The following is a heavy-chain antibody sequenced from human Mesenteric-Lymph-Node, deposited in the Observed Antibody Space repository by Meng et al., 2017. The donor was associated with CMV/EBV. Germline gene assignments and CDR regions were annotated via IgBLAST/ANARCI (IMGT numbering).Heavy chain of an antibody. D-gene: IGHD2/OR15-2a*01. J-gene: IGHJ4*02. V-gene: IGHV4-61*08. CDR1: GVSVTSGAYH. CDR3: AKSRSSTPGIVDD. CDR2: IYGTGIT. Sequence: QGQLQESGPGLLKPSETLSLTCIVSGVSVTSGAYHWSWIRQSPGKGLEWIGYIYGTGITIYNPSLKSRVTILLETSKNQFSLKLNSVTTADTAVYYCAKSRSSTPGIVDDWGQGTLVTVSS.